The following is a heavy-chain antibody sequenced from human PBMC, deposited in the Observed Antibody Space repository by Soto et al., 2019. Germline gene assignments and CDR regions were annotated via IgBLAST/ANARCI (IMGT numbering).Heavy chain of an antibody. Sequence: SETLSLTCTVSGGSVSSGSYYWSWIRQPPGKGLEWIGYIYYSGSTNYNPSLKSRVTISVDTSKNQFSLKLSSVTAADMAVYYCARDVGLYDSSGYSHLGYYYYGMDVWGQGTTVTVSS. J-gene: IGHJ6*02. CDR2: IYYSGST. D-gene: IGHD3-22*01. V-gene: IGHV4-61*01. CDR1: GGSVSSGSYY. CDR3: ARDVGLYDSSGYSHLGYYYYGMDV.